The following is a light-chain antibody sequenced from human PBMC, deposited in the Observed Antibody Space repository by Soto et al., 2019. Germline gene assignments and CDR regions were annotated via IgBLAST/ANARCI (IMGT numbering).Light chain of an antibody. Sequence: IHFTRTPTFLAGSVGDRVTITFRPSQAVPNNMAWYQQKPGKPPKLLIYEESTLHSGVPSRFSGRKSGTQFTLTIDSLQPEDFATYYCQQVKSYPRTFGGGTKADIK. J-gene: IGKJ4*01. CDR2: EES. V-gene: IGKV1-9*01. CDR3: QQVKSYPRT. CDR1: QAVPNN.